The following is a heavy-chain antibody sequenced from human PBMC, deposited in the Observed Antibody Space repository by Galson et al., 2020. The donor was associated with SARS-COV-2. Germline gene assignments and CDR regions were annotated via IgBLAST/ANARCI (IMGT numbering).Heavy chain of an antibody. Sequence: DPVKVSCTASGYTFTSYGISWVRQAPGQGLEWMGWISAYNGNTNYAQKLQGRVTMTTDTSTSTAYMELRSLRSDDTAVYYCARGIYIAAAGTGTIYYYYGMDVWGQGTTVTVSS. V-gene: IGHV1-18*01. D-gene: IGHD6-13*01. CDR1: GYTFTSYG. CDR2: ISAYNGNT. CDR3: ARGIYIAAAGTGTIYYYYGMDV. J-gene: IGHJ6*02.